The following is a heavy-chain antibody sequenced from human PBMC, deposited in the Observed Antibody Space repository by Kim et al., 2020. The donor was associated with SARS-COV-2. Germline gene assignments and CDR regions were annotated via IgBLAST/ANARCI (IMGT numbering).Heavy chain of an antibody. V-gene: IGHV4-34*01. CDR3: ARGARSYYYDFMEC. D-gene: IGHD3-10*01. Sequence: SETLSLTCAVYGGSFSDYYWSWIRQPPGQGLEWIGKINHSGATNYNPSLETRVTISLDTSKNQFSLNLTSVTATDTAIYYCARGARSYYYDFMECWGKG. CDR2: INHSGAT. CDR1: GGSFSDYY. J-gene: IGHJ6*03.